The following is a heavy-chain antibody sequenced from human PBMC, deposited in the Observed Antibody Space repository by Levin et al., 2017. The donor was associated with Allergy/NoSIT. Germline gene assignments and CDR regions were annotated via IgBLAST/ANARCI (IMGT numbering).Heavy chain of an antibody. J-gene: IGHJ4*02. V-gene: IGHV2-5*02. CDR2: IYWDDDK. CDR3: AHRPNGFISGWDQANFDY. CDR1: GFSLRTTGEG. D-gene: IGHD6-19*01. Sequence: SGPTLVKPTQTLTLTCTFSGFSLRTTGEGVAWIRQPPGKALEWLAVIYWDDDKRYSPSLKSRLSVTKDTSKNQVVLTMTNMDPVDTATYYCAHRPNGFISGWDQANFDYWGQGTLVTVSS.